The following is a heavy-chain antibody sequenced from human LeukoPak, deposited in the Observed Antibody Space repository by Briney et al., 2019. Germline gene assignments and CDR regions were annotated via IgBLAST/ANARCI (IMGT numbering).Heavy chain of an antibody. D-gene: IGHD2-2*01. CDR3: ARGRTAAAVKAFWSDP. CDR1: GYTFTSYG. Sequence: ASVKVSCKASGYTFTSYGISWVRQAPGQGLEWMGWISAYNGNTNYAQKLQGRVTMTTDTSTSTAYMELRSLRSDDTAVYYCARGRTAAAVKAFWSDPWGQGTLVTVSS. V-gene: IGHV1-18*01. J-gene: IGHJ5*02. CDR2: ISAYNGNT.